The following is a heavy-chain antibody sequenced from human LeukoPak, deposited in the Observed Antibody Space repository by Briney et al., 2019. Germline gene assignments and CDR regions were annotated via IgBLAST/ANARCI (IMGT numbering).Heavy chain of an antibody. CDR1: GGTFSSYA. CDR2: IIPILGIA. Sequence: SVKVSCKASGGTFSSYAISWVRQAPGQGLEWMGRIIPILGIANYAQKFQGRVTITADKSTSTAYMELSSLRSEDTAVYYCARTGYGSGWQTPNWFDPWGQGTLVTVSS. V-gene: IGHV1-69*04. CDR3: ARTGYGSGWQTPNWFDP. J-gene: IGHJ5*02. D-gene: IGHD6-19*01.